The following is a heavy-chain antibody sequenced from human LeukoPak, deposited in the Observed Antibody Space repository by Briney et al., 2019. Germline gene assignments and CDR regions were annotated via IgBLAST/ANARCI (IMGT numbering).Heavy chain of an antibody. J-gene: IGHJ4*02. CDR1: GFTFSSYW. Sequence: GGSLRLSCAASGFTFSSYWMHWVRQAPGKGLVWVSRINTDGSSTNYADSVKGRFTISRDNAKNTLYLQMNSLTAEDTAVYYCARDPLNSSGRYKEFDYWGQGTLVTVSS. CDR2: INTDGSST. V-gene: IGHV3-74*01. CDR3: ARDPLNSSGRYKEFDY. D-gene: IGHD6-19*01.